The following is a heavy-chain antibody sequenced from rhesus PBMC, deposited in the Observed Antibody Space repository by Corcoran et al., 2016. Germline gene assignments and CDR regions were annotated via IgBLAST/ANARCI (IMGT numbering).Heavy chain of an antibody. CDR1: GFTFSNYW. CDR3: VTVTTLLDY. CDR2: IKKKAEGGTA. J-gene: IGHJ4*01. Sequence: EVQLVESGGGLVQPGGSLRLSCAASGFTFSNYWMSWVRQAPGKGLDWVGRIKKKAEGGTAADAEAGKGRCNISRDDSKKTLYLQMNRLKTEDTAVYDGVTVTTLLDYWGQGVLVTVSS. V-gene: IGHV3-16*01. D-gene: IGHD4-35*01.